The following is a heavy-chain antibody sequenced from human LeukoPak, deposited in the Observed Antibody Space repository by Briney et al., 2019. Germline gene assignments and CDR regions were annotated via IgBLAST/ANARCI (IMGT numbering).Heavy chain of an antibody. Sequence: PSETLSLTCAVYGGSFSGYYWSWIRQPPGKGLEWIGYIYYSGSTNYNPSLKSRVTISVDRSKNQFSLKLSSVTAADTAVYYCARVGNNIAAPANGYYFDYWGQGTLVTVSS. CDR2: IYYSGST. CDR3: ARVGNNIAAPANGYYFDY. J-gene: IGHJ4*02. V-gene: IGHV4-59*12. D-gene: IGHD1/OR15-1a*01. CDR1: GGSFSGYY.